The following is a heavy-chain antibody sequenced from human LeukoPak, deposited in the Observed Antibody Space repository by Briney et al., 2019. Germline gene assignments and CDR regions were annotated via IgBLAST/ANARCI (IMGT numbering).Heavy chain of an antibody. CDR1: GGSISSGSYY. J-gene: IGHJ4*02. D-gene: IGHD2-8*01. CDR2: IYTSGST. Sequence: SQTLSLTCTVSGGSISSGSYYWSWIRQPAGKGLEWIGRIYTSGSTNYNPSLKSRVTISVDTSKNQFSLKLSSVTAADTAVYYCARGPNKYYFDYWGQGTLVTVSS. CDR3: ARGPNKYYFDY. V-gene: IGHV4-61*02.